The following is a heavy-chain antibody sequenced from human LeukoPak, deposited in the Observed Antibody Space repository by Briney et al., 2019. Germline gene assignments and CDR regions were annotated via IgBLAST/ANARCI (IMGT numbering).Heavy chain of an antibody. CDR3: ARGNYYGDYVPHVY. CDR2: INHSGST. D-gene: IGHD4-17*01. CDR1: GGSFSGYY. V-gene: IGHV4-34*01. Sequence: SETLSLTCAVYGGSFSGYYWSWIRHPPGKGLEWIGEINHSGSTNYNPSLKSRVTISVDTSKNQFSLKLSSVTAADTVVYYCARGNYYGDYVPHVYWGEGTLVTVSS. J-gene: IGHJ4*02.